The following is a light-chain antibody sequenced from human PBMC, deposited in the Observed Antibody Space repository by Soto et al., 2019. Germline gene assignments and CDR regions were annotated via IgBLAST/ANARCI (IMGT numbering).Light chain of an antibody. CDR1: QSVSNNY. V-gene: IGKV3-11*01. J-gene: IGKJ5*01. CDR2: GAS. CDR3: QQRSNWPPT. Sequence: EVVLTQSPGTLSLTQGERATLSCRASQSVSNNYLAWYQQKPGQAPRLLIHGASTRATGVPARFSGSGSGTDFTLTISSLEPEDFAVYYCQQRSNWPPTFGQGTLPE.